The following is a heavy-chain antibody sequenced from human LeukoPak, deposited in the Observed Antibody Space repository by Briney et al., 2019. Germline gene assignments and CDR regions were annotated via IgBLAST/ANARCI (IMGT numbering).Heavy chain of an antibody. CDR3: ARARSYGDYLYYYYYGMDV. Sequence: GASVKVSCKASGYTFTSYDINWVRQATGQGLEWMGWMNPNSGNTGYAQKFQGRVTMTRNTSISTAHMELSSLRSEDTAVYYCARARSYGDYLYYYYYGMDVRGQGTTVTVSS. J-gene: IGHJ6*02. D-gene: IGHD4-17*01. V-gene: IGHV1-8*02. CDR2: MNPNSGNT. CDR1: GYTFTSYD.